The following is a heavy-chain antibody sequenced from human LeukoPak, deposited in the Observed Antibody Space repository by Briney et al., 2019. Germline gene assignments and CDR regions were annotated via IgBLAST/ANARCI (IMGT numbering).Heavy chain of an antibody. CDR1: GFTFSTYA. D-gene: IGHD5-24*01. J-gene: IGHJ6*03. CDR2: IYYSETT. V-gene: IGHV4-59*04. Sequence: GSLRLSCAASGFTFSTYAMSWVRQPPGRGLEWIGSIYYSETTYDNPSLKSRVTMSIDTSKNRFSLKLSSVTAADSAVYYCARQRADYYYYYIDVWGKGTTVTVS. CDR3: ARQRADYYYYYIDV.